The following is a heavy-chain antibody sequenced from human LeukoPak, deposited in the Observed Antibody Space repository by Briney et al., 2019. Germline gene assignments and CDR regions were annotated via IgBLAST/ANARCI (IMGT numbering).Heavy chain of an antibody. CDR2: IYYSGTT. V-gene: IGHV4-59*01. Sequence: SETLSLTCTVSGGSISSYYWSWIRQPPGKGLEWIGYIYYSGTTHYNPSLRSRVTMSVDTSRNQVSLKLSSVTAADTAVYYCARLSAYSYNSGTYYKNGYWGQGTLVTVSS. D-gene: IGHD3-10*01. CDR3: ARLSAYSYNSGTYYKNGY. J-gene: IGHJ4*02. CDR1: GGSISSYY.